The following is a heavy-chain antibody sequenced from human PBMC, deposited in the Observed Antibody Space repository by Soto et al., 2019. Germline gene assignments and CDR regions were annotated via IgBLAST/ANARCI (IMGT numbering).Heavy chain of an antibody. V-gene: IGHV3-30*18. J-gene: IGHJ4*02. CDR2: ISYDGSNK. D-gene: IGHD2-15*01. Sequence: QVQLVESGGGVVQPGRSLRLSCAASGFTFSSYGMHWVRQAPGKGLEWVAVISYDGSNKYYADSVKGRFTISRDNSKNXXYXQXXSVRAEDTAVYYCAKDLGGYCSGGSCYSSEYYFDYWGQGTLVTVSS. CDR3: AKDLGGYCSGGSCYSSEYYFDY. CDR1: GFTFSSYG.